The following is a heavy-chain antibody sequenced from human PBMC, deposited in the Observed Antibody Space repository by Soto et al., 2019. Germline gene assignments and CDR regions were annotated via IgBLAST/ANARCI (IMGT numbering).Heavy chain of an antibody. J-gene: IGHJ4*02. CDR3: VRDGDVLVVAAQPFDY. CDR2: ISAYNGNT. Sequence: QVQLVQSGVEVKKPGASVKVSCKASGYTFTSYGISWVRQAPGQGLEWMGWISAYNGNTNYAQKLQGRVTMTTDTSTSTAYMELRSLRSDDTAVYYCVRDGDVLVVAAQPFDYWGQGTLVTVSS. V-gene: IGHV1-18*01. CDR1: GYTFTSYG. D-gene: IGHD2-15*01.